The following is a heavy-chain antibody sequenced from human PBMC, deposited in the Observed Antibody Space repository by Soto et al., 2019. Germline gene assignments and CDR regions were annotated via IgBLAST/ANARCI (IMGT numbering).Heavy chain of an antibody. CDR1: GDSVSSNSAA. D-gene: IGHD6-19*01. V-gene: IGHV6-1*01. J-gene: IGHJ6*02. CDR2: TYYRSKWYN. Sequence: SQTLSLTCAISGDSVSSNSAAWNWIRQSPSRGLEWLGRTYYRSKWYNDYAVSVKSRITINPDTSKNQFSLQLNSVTPEDTAVYYCARDSLPGYSSARGAYYYYGMDVWGQGTTVTVSS. CDR3: ARDSLPGYSSARGAYYYYGMDV.